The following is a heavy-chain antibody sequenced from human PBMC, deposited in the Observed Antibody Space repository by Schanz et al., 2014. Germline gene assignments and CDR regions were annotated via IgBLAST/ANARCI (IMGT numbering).Heavy chain of an antibody. CDR2: INSVGSNT. V-gene: IGHV3-74*02. CDR1: GFTFSSHW. D-gene: IGHD3-10*01. J-gene: IGHJ4*02. CDR3: ARGGFGEVSYFDY. Sequence: EVQLVESGGGLVQPGGSLRLSCAASGFTFSSHWMHWVRQDPGKGLVWVARINSVGSNTDYADSVKGRFTISRDNSKNTLYLQMNSLRPEDTAVYYWARGGFGEVSYFDYWGQGTLVTVSS.